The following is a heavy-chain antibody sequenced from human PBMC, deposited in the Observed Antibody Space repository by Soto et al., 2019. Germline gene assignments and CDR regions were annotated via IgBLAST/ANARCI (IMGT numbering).Heavy chain of an antibody. Sequence: QVQLVESGGGVVQPGRSLRLSCAASGFTFSSYGIHWVRQAPGKGLEWVAVIWYDGSNKYYADSVQGRFTISRDNSKNPLYLQMNSLRAEDTAVYYCVRDDTIGGGYFDYWGQGTLVTVSS. J-gene: IGHJ4*02. CDR3: VRDDTIGGGYFDY. CDR1: GFTFSSYG. CDR2: IWYDGSNK. V-gene: IGHV3-33*01. D-gene: IGHD3-16*01.